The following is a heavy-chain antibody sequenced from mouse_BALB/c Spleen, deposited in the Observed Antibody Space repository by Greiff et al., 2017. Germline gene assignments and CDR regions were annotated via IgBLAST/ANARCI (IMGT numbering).Heavy chain of an antibody. V-gene: IGHV2-9*02. CDR2: IWAGGST. Sequence: QVQLKQSGPGLVAPSQSLSITCTVSGFSLTSYGVHWVRQPPGKGLEWLGVIWAGGSTNYNSALMSRLSISKDNSKSQVFLKMNSLQTDDTAMYYCARDRGAADYWGQGTTLTVSS. CDR3: ARDRGAADY. D-gene: IGHD3-1*01. J-gene: IGHJ2*01. CDR1: GFSLTSYG.